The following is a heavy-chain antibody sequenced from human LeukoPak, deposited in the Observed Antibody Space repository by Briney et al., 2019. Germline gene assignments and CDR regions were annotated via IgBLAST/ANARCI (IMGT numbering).Heavy chain of an antibody. D-gene: IGHD1-1*01. V-gene: IGHV3-23*01. Sequence: PGGSLRLSCAASGFTFTNYGMGWVRQGPGKGLEWVSAISGSGGNTYYADSVKGRFTISRDNSKNTLYLHLNSLRVEDTAVYYCAKDRTGTTGSDWFDPWGQGTLVTVSS. CDR2: ISGSGGNT. CDR1: GFTFTNYG. CDR3: AKDRTGTTGSDWFDP. J-gene: IGHJ5*02.